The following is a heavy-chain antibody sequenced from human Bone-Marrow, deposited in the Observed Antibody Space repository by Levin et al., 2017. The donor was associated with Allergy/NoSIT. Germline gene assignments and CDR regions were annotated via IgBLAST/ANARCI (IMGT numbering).Heavy chain of an antibody. CDR3: ARPQADVYCSSTSCSFDY. Sequence: KISCQASGYRFTTYALNWVRQAPGQGLEWMGGISTNTGNPTYAQGFTGRFVFSLDTSVSTTYLQINSLKAEDTAIYYCARPQADVYCSSTSCSFDYWGQGTLVTVSS. J-gene: IGHJ4*02. D-gene: IGHD2-2*01. V-gene: IGHV7-4-1*02. CDR2: ISTNTGNP. CDR1: GYRFTTYA.